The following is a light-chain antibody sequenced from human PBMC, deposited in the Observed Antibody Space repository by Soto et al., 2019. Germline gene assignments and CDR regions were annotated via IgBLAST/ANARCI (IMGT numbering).Light chain of an antibody. V-gene: IGKV1-33*01. CDR1: QGISNY. CDR2: DAS. CDR3: QHYAALPLT. Sequence: DIPMTQSPSSLSASVGGRITITCQASQGISNYLNWYQQKPGKAPKLLIYDASNLEAGVPSRFSGGGSGTDFTFTISSLQPEDTATYYCQHYAALPLTFGGGTKVEIK. J-gene: IGKJ4*01.